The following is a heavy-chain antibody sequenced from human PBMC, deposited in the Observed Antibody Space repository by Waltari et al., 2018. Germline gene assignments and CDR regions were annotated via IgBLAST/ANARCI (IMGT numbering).Heavy chain of an antibody. D-gene: IGHD6-19*01. J-gene: IGHJ4*02. CDR3: ARDLVGSGWSIDY. Sequence: QVQLVQSGAEVKEPGASVKVSCKASGYTCTRHYIPWVRPAPGQGLEWMGRITPHTGGTYYSQKFQGRVTMTRDMSITTAYMEVSSLRSDDTAVYYCARDLVGSGWSIDYWGQGTLVTVSS. CDR2: ITPHTGGT. CDR1: GYTCTRHY. V-gene: IGHV1-2*06.